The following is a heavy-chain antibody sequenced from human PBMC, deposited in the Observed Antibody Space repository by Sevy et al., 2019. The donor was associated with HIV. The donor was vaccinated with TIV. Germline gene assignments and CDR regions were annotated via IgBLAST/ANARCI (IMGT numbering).Heavy chain of an antibody. J-gene: IGHJ4*02. D-gene: IGHD2-15*01. CDR2: ISHDGRDK. Sequence: GGSLRLSCAASGLTFSSVGMHWVRQAPGKGLEWVALISHDGRDKSYADSVKGRFTISRDNSRNTLYLQMNSLGGEDTAVYFCAKDRRGYSPFEYWGQGTLVTVSS. CDR1: GLTFSSVG. CDR3: AKDRRGYSPFEY. V-gene: IGHV3-30*18.